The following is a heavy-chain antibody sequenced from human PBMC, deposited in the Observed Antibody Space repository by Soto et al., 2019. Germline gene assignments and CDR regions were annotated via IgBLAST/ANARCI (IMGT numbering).Heavy chain of an antibody. Sequence: EVQLVESGGGLVKPGGSLKLSCAASGFTFSDSAMHWVRQASGKGLEWVGRIRSKVNTYATAYAASVKGRFTISRDDSMNTAYLQMNSLKTEDTAVYYCTRRRDWTAMDPLDYWGQGTLVTVSS. J-gene: IGHJ4*02. CDR2: IRSKVNTYAT. CDR3: TRRRDWTAMDPLDY. D-gene: IGHD5-18*01. CDR1: GFTFSDSA. V-gene: IGHV3-73*02.